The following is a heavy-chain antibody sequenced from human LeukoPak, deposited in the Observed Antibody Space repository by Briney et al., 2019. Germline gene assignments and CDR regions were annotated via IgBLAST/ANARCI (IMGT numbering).Heavy chain of an antibody. CDR3: ASGDAHAFDI. CDR1: GFTFSSYW. D-gene: IGHD3-10*01. CDR2: INGDGSGT. J-gene: IGHJ3*02. V-gene: IGHV3-74*01. Sequence: PGGSLRLSCAASGFTFSSYWMHWVRQAPGKGLVWVSRINGDGSGTSYAASVKGRFTISRDNAKNTLYLQMSSLRVEDTAVYYCASGDAHAFDIWGQGTMVTVSS.